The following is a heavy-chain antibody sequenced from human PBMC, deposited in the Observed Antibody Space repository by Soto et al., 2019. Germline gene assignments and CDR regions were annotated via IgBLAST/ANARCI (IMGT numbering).Heavy chain of an antibody. CDR3: ARDRSMILNAGNAFDI. V-gene: IGHV3-64*01. J-gene: IGHJ3*02. CDR2: ISSNGGST. D-gene: IGHD3-16*01. Sequence: GGSLRLSCADSGFTFSSYAMHWVRQAPGKGLEYVSAISSNGGSTYYANSVKGRFTISRDNSKNTLYLQMGSLRAEDMAVYYCARDRSMILNAGNAFDIWGQGTMVTVSS. CDR1: GFTFSSYA.